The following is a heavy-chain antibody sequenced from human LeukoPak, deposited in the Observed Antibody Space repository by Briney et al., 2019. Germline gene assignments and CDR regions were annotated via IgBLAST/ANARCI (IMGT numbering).Heavy chain of an antibody. V-gene: IGHV3-30*18. CDR2: MSNSGENT. Sequence: GGSLRLSCAASGFTFSSYSMQWVRQTPGKGLEWVGIMSNSGENTFYGEAVKGRFTISRDNSQNTLYLQMNSLRPEDTAIYYCAKGGASVTRYVDYWGQGTLVTVSS. J-gene: IGHJ4*02. CDR1: GFTFSSYS. CDR3: AKGGASVTRYVDY. D-gene: IGHD4-17*01.